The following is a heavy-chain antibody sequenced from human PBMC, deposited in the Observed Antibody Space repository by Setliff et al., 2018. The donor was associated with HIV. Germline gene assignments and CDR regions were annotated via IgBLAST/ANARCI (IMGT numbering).Heavy chain of an antibody. V-gene: IGHV1-24*01. J-gene: IGHJ1*01. CDR1: GYTLTEVS. Sequence: ASVKVSCKISGYTLTEVSMHWVRQAPGKGLEWMGYFDPQDGKTIYAQKFQGRVTLTTDTSTNPAYMEMRTLRSDDTAVYYCVRGVTRDISGYYRDEYFQHWGQGTPVTVSS. CDR2: FDPQDGKT. D-gene: IGHD3-22*01. CDR3: VRGVTRDISGYYRDEYFQH.